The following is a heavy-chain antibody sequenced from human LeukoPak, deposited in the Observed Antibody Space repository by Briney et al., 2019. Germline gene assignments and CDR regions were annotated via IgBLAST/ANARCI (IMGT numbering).Heavy chain of an antibody. CDR3: AKDRVGAYPDYFDY. CDR2: ISAGGGST. D-gene: IGHD1-26*01. J-gene: IGHJ4*02. Sequence: PGGSLRLSCAASGFTFSSYAMSWVRQAPGKGLEWVSAISAGGGSTYYADSVKGRFTISRDNSKNTLYLQMNSLRAEDTAVHYCAKDRVGAYPDYFDYWGQGTLVTVSS. V-gene: IGHV3-23*01. CDR1: GFTFSSYA.